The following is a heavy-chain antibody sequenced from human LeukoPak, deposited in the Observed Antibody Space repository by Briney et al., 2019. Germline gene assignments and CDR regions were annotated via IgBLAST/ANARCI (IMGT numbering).Heavy chain of an antibody. CDR2: INPNSGGT. J-gene: IGHJ4*02. D-gene: IGHD6-19*01. Sequence: GASVKVSCKASGYTFTGYYMHWVRQAPGQGLEWMGWINPNSGGTNYAQKFQGGVTMTRDTSISTAYMELSRLRSDDTAVYYCARDSSSGWYEEGLYFDYWGQGTLVTVSS. CDR3: ARDSSSGWYEEGLYFDY. V-gene: IGHV1-2*02. CDR1: GYTFTGYY.